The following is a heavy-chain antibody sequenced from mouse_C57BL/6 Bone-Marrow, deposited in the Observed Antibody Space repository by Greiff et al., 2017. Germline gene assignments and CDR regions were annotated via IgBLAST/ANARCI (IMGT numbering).Heavy chain of an antibody. CDR1: GFTFSSYA. D-gene: IGHD1-1*01. CDR2: ISDGGSYT. CDR3: ARDYDYGSADY. J-gene: IGHJ2*01. Sequence: EVKLVESGGGLVKPGGSLKLSCAASGFTFSSYAMSWVRQTPEKRLEWVATISDGGSYTYYPDNVKGRFTISRDNAKNNLYLQMSHLKSEDTAMYYCARDYDYGSADYWGQGTTLTVSS. V-gene: IGHV5-4*01.